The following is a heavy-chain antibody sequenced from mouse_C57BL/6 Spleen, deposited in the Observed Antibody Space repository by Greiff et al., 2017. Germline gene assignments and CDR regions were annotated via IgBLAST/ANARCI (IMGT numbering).Heavy chain of an antibody. J-gene: IGHJ4*01. Sequence: QVQLQQSGAELVRPGASVTLSCKASGYTFTDYEMHWVKQTPVHGLEWIGAIDPETGGTAYNQKFKGKAILTADKSSSTAYMELRSLTSEDSAVXYCTNYYYGSSPYAMHYWGQGTSVTVSS. CDR3: TNYYYGSSPYAMHY. CDR1: GYTFTDYE. D-gene: IGHD1-1*01. V-gene: IGHV1-15*01. CDR2: IDPETGGT.